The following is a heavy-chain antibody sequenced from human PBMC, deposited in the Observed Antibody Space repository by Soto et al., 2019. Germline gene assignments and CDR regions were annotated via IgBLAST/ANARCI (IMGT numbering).Heavy chain of an antibody. D-gene: IGHD6-19*01. CDR1: GFTFSNYA. J-gene: IGHJ3*02. CDR2: ISYDGSNK. Sequence: SGGSLRLSCAASGFTFSNYAMHWVRQAPGKGLEWVAVISYDGSNKYYADSVKGRFTISRDNSKNTLYLQMNSLRAEDTAVYYCARDRAWAVAVPQGAFDIWGQGTMVTVSS. V-gene: IGHV3-30-3*01. CDR3: ARDRAWAVAVPQGAFDI.